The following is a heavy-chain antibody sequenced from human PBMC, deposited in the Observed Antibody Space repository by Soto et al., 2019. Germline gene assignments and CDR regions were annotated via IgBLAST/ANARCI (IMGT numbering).Heavy chain of an antibody. V-gene: IGHV1-2*04. CDR1: GDSFTGYY. Sequence: QVQLVQSGAEVKKPGASVTVSCRASGDSFTGYYMHWVRQAPGQGLEWMGWINPNSGVTKYAQKFQGWVTMTRDTSMRTVYMELSRLRSDDTAVYYCARESGGATATLDYYYFYMDVWGTGTTLTVSS. J-gene: IGHJ6*03. CDR2: INPNSGVT. CDR3: ARESGGATATLDYYYFYMDV. D-gene: IGHD1-26*01.